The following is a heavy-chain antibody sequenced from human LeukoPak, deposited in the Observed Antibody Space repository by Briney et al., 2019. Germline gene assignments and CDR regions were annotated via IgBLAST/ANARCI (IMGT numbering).Heavy chain of an antibody. D-gene: IGHD3-22*01. Sequence: PGGSLRLSCAASGFTFSSYWMSWVRQAPGKGLEWVANIKQDGSEKYYVDSVKGRFTISRDNAKNSLYLQMNSLRAEDTAVYYCASQNLVVASPFQHWGQGTLVTVSS. V-gene: IGHV3-7*01. J-gene: IGHJ1*01. CDR3: ASQNLVVASPFQH. CDR1: GFTFSSYW. CDR2: IKQDGSEK.